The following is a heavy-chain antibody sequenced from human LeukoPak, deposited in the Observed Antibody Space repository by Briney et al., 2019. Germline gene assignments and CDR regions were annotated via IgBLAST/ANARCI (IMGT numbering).Heavy chain of an antibody. CDR3: ARDREQWLVRRFDY. J-gene: IGHJ4*02. CDR2: ISSGSSHI. V-gene: IGHV3-21*06. D-gene: IGHD6-19*01. Sequence: PGGSLRLSCAASGFSFSDYNMNWVRQAPGKGLEWVSSISSGSSHIYYADSVKGRFTISRDNAKNSLYLQMNSLRAEDTAVYYCARDREQWLVRRFDYWGRGTLVTVSS. CDR1: GFSFSDYN.